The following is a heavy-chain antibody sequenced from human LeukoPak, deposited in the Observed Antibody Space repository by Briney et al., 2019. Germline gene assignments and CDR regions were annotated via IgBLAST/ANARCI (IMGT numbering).Heavy chain of an antibody. J-gene: IGHJ4*02. CDR3: ARGAYSSGWAYFDH. D-gene: IGHD6-19*01. Sequence: GGSLRLSCAASGFTFSDYSMNWVRQAPGKGLEWVSYISFSVNTKYYGDSVKGRFTISRDNAKNSLYLHMGSLRAEDTAVCYCARGAYSSGWAYFDHWGQGTLVTVSS. V-gene: IGHV3-48*04. CDR1: GFTFSDYS. CDR2: ISFSVNTK.